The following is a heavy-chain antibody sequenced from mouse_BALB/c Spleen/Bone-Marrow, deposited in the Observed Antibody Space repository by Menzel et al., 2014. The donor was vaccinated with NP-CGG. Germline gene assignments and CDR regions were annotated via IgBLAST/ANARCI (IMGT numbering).Heavy chain of an antibody. CDR3: ARDDGYYIRNAMDY. V-gene: IGHV5-17*02. Sequence: EVNVVESGGGLVQPGGSRKLSCAASGFTFSSFGMHWVRQAPERGLEWVAYISSGTSTIYYADTVKGRFTISRDNPKNTLFLQMTSLRSEDTAIYYCARDDGYYIRNAMDYWRQATSVTVSS. CDR2: ISSGTSTI. J-gene: IGHJ4*01. D-gene: IGHD2-3*01. CDR1: GFTFSSFG.